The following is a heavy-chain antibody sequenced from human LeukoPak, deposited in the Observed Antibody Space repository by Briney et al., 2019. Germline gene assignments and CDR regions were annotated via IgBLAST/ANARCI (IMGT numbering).Heavy chain of an antibody. V-gene: IGHV3-30*18. D-gene: IGHD3-3*01. CDR3: AKDLYDFWSGYDRS. Sequence: PGRSLRLSCAASGFTFSSYGMHWVRQAPGKGLEWVAVISYDGSNKYYADSVKGRFTISRDNYKNTLYLQMNSLRAEDTAVYYCAKDLYDFWSGYDRSWGQGTLVTVSS. CDR2: ISYDGSNK. J-gene: IGHJ4*02. CDR1: GFTFSSYG.